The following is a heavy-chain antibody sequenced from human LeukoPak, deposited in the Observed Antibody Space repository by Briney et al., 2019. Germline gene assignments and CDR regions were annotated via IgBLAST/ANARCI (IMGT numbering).Heavy chain of an antibody. CDR3: AKDRGGSRTLDY. Sequence: GGSLRLSCAASGFSFSSNSMNWVRQAPGKGLDWVSYISSGSSTIYYADSVKGRFTISRDNAKNTLYLQMNSLRAEDMAVYYCAKDRGGSRTLDYWGQGTLVTVSS. CDR2: ISSGSSTI. CDR1: GFSFSSNS. V-gene: IGHV3-48*01. J-gene: IGHJ4*02. D-gene: IGHD6-13*01.